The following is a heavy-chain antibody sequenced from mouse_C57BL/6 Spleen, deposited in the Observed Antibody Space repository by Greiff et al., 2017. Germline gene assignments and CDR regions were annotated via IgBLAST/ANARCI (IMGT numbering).Heavy chain of an antibody. V-gene: IGHV1-39*01. CDR3: AREGYYPTDYFDY. D-gene: IGHD2-3*01. CDR2: INLNYGTT. CDR1: GHSFTDYN. J-gene: IGHJ2*01. Sequence: VQLKQSGPELVKPGASVKISCKASGHSFTDYNMNWVKQSNGKSLEWFGVINLNYGTTSYNQKFKGKATLTVDQSSSTAYMQLNSLTSEDSAVYYCAREGYYPTDYFDYWGQGTTLTVSS.